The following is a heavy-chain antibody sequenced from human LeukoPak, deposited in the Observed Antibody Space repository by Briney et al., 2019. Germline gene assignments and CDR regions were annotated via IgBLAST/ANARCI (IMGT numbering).Heavy chain of an antibody. J-gene: IGHJ4*02. V-gene: IGHV3-7*03. Sequence: GGSLRLSCAASGFTFRNYWMRWVRQAPGTGLEWVANIKQDGSDRNYVTSVRGRFTISRDNAESSLYLQMNSLRVEDTAVYYCVRNLAVAGTCFDSWGQGTLVTVSS. CDR1: GFTFRNYW. CDR2: IKQDGSDR. D-gene: IGHD6-19*01. CDR3: VRNLAVAGTCFDS.